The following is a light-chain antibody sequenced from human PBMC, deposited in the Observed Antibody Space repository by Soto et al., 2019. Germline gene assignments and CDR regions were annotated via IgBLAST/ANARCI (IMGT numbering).Light chain of an antibody. CDR2: DAS. CDR1: QSIGNN. Sequence: EILMTQSPGTLSVSPGERATLSCRASQSIGNNLAWYQQKPGQTPRLLVFDASTRATGFPPRFSGNGSGTEFTLTISSLQSEDFAVYYCQQYNNWPRTFGQGTKVDIK. V-gene: IGKV3-15*01. J-gene: IGKJ1*01. CDR3: QQYNNWPRT.